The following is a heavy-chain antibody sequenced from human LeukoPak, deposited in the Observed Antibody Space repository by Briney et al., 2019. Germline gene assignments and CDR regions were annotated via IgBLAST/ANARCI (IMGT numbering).Heavy chain of an antibody. V-gene: IGHV3-64*01. CDR2: ISSNGGST. J-gene: IGHJ4*02. CDR3: ARGVGPFYDSSGFH. D-gene: IGHD3-22*01. Sequence: GGSLRFSCAASGFTFSSYAMHWVRQAPGKGLEYVSAISSNGGSTYYANSVKGRFTISRDNSKNTLYLQMGSLRAEDMAVYYCARGVGPFYDSSGFHWGQGTLVTVSS. CDR1: GFTFSSYA.